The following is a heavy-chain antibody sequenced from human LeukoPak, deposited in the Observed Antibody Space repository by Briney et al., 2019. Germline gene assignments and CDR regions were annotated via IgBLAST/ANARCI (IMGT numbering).Heavy chain of an antibody. V-gene: IGHV3-23*01. CDR2: ISGSGGST. D-gene: IGHD3-3*01. J-gene: IGHJ4*02. Sequence: PGGSLRLSCAASGFTFSSYAMSWVRQAPGKGLEWVSAISGSGGSTYYADSVKGRFTISRDNYKNTLYLQMNSLRAEDTAVYYCAARLTIFGVVIIPFDYWGQGTLVTVSS. CDR1: GFTFSSYA. CDR3: AARLTIFGVVIIPFDY.